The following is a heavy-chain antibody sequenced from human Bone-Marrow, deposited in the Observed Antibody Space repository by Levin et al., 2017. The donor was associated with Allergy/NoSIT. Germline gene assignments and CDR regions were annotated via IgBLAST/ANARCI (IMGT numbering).Heavy chain of an antibody. Sequence: PSETLSLTCTVSGDSISNHFWSWIRQPPGKGLEWIGYIFYTGSTNYNPSLQSRVTISVDTSKNQFSLMLNSVTAAATAVYYCSTRPPGTQWYGIFDYWGQGIQVTVSS. D-gene: IGHD3-10*01. V-gene: IGHV4-59*03. CDR3: STRPPGTQWYGIFDY. J-gene: IGHJ4*02. CDR2: IFYTGST. CDR1: GDSISNHF.